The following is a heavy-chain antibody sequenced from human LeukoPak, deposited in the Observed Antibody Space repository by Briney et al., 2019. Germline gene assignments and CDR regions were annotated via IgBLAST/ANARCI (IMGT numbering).Heavy chain of an antibody. CDR1: GFTFSTYA. CDR2: ISYDGGST. V-gene: IGHV3-30*03. D-gene: IGHD4-17*01. CDR3: ARASRSHGAYYYYYGMDV. Sequence: PGRSLRLSCAASGFTFSTYAMHWVRQAPGKGLEWVAIISYDGGSTSYADSVKGRFTISRDNAKNSLYLQMNSLGAEDTAVYYCARASRSHGAYYYYYGMDVWGQGTTVTVSS. J-gene: IGHJ6*02.